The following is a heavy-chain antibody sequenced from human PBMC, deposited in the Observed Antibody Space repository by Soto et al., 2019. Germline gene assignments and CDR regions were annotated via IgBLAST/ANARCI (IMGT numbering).Heavy chain of an antibody. CDR3: AREASSSCGMDV. Sequence: SQTLSLTCAISGDSASSNSAAWNWIRQSPSRGLEWLARTYYRPNWYNDYAVSVKSRITINPDTSKNQFSLQLNSVTPEDTAVYYCAREASSSCGMDVWVQGTTVTVSS. V-gene: IGHV6-1*01. CDR1: GDSASSNSAA. CDR2: TYYRPNWYN. D-gene: IGHD6-6*01. J-gene: IGHJ6*02.